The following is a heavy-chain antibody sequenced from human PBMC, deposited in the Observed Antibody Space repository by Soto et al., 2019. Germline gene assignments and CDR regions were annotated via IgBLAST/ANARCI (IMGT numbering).Heavy chain of an antibody. D-gene: IGHD2-21*02. V-gene: IGHV3-33*01. J-gene: IGHJ4*02. CDR1: GFTFSSYG. CDR3: AREQAYCGGDCYIDY. Sequence: QVQLVESGGGVVQPGRSLRLSCAASGFTFSSYGMHWVRQAPGKGLEWVAVIWYDGSNKYYADSVKGRFTISRDNSKNTLYLQMNSLRAEDTAVYYCAREQAYCGGDCYIDYWGQGTLVTVSS. CDR2: IWYDGSNK.